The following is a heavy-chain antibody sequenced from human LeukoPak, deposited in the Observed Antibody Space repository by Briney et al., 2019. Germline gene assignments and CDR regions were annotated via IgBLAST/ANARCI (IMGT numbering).Heavy chain of an antibody. CDR1: GFTFGDYA. CDR2: ISSTAYTI. J-gene: IGHJ1*01. CDR3: ARVDYDRSGEDANAEYFQH. V-gene: IGHV3-48*03. Sequence: SGGSLRLSCTTSGFTFGDYAMSWVRQAPGKGLEWVSYISSTAYTIFYADSVKGRFTISRDNAKNSLYLQMNSLRAEDTAIYYCARVDYDRSGEDANAEYFQHWGQGTLVTVSS. D-gene: IGHD3-22*01.